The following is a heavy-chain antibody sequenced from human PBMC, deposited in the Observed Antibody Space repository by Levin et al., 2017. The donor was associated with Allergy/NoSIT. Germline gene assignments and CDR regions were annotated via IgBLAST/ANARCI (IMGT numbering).Heavy chain of an antibody. CDR1: GFPFINAW. CDR2: IKRNADGGTT. Sequence: GGSLRLSCAASGFPFINAWMTWVRQAPGKGLEWVGRIKRNADGGTTDYATPVKGRFTISRDDSENTLYLQMSGLKTEDTVVYYCTTGYCGSANCDPGAYWGQGTLVTVSS. J-gene: IGHJ4*02. CDR3: TTGYCGSANCDPGAY. V-gene: IGHV3-15*01. D-gene: IGHD2-2*01.